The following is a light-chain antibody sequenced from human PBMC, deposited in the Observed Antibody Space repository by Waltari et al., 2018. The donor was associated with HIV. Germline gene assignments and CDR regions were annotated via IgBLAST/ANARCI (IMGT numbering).Light chain of an antibody. J-gene: IGLJ3*02. CDR3: AAWDDSLNAWV. Sequence: QSVLTQPPSASGTPGQRLSISCSGSSSNIGSNIVNWYQQLPGTAPKLLIYSNNQRTSGGPDRFSGSKSGTSASLAISGLQSEDEADDYCAAWDDSLNAWVFGGGTTLTVL. CDR1: SSNIGSNI. CDR2: SNN. V-gene: IGLV1-44*01.